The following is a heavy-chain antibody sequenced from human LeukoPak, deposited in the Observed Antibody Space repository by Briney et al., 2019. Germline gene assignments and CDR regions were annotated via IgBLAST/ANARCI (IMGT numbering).Heavy chain of an antibody. CDR2: IYYSGST. CDR3: VRRDNTGWNYFDY. D-gene: IGHD6-19*01. V-gene: IGHV4-59*08. CDR1: GGSINSHY. Sequence: SETLTLTCTVSGGSINSHYWCWIRQPPGKGLEWIGDIYYSGSTKYNPSLKSRVTISVDTSKNHLSLKLTSVLAADTAIYYCVRRDNTGWNYFDYWGQGILVTVSS. J-gene: IGHJ4*02.